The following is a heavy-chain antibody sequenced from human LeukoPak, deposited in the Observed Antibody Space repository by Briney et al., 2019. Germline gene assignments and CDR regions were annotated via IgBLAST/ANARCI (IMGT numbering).Heavy chain of an antibody. D-gene: IGHD1-14*01. Sequence: ASVKVSCKASGYTFTGYYMHWVRQAPGQGLEWMGWINPNSGGTNYAQKFQGRVTMTRDTSNTTAYLELNNLTPDDTAVYYCARYPPDDFWGQGTLVTVSS. J-gene: IGHJ4*02. CDR1: GYTFTGYY. CDR2: INPNSGGT. CDR3: ARYPPDDF. V-gene: IGHV1-2*02.